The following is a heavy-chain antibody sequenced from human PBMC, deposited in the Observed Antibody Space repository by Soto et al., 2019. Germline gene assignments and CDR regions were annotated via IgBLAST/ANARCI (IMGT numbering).Heavy chain of an antibody. D-gene: IGHD5-18*01. J-gene: IGHJ4*02. CDR1: AGSISRYY. Sequence: HVQLQESGPGLVKPSEPLSLTCSVSAGSISRYYWVWVRQSPGEGLEWIAHISYTVDASYNPSLKSLVTISLDTSKNQIALSLMSVTAADTAVYYCVGSLMSRAMESFDYWGQGTLVTVTS. CDR3: VGSLMSRAMESFDY. CDR2: ISYTVDA. V-gene: IGHV4-59*01.